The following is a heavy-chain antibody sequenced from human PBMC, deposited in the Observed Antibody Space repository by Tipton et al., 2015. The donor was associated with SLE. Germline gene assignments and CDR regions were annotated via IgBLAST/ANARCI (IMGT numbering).Heavy chain of an antibody. CDR3: ARDLANDPVYSGIMDV. J-gene: IGHJ6*03. V-gene: IGHV3-30*03. CDR1: GFTFTTYA. CDR2: ISDDGRSK. D-gene: IGHD3-10*02. Sequence: QLVQSGGGVVQPGRSLRLSCAASGFTFTTYAMDWVRQAPGKGLEWVAVISDDGRSKDYADSVKGRFTISRDNSKNTLFLQMNSLRAEDTAVYYCARDLANDPVYSGIMDVWGKGTTVTVSS.